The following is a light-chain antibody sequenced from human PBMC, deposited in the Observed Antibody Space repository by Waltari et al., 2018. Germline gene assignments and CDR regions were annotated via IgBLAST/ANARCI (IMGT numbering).Light chain of an antibody. J-gene: IGKJ1*01. V-gene: IGKV3-15*01. Sequence: EIVMTQSPATLSLSPGERATLSCRASQSVSNSLVWYQQKPGQAPRLLIYGASSRATGTPDRFSGSGSGTDFTLTISSLEPGDVAVYYCLQRNNWPWTFGQGTKVEIK. CDR2: GAS. CDR1: QSVSNS. CDR3: LQRNNWPWT.